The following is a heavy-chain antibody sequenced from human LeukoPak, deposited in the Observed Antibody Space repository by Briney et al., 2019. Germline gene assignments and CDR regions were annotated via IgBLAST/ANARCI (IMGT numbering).Heavy chain of an antibody. CDR3: ARRAQGLDF. V-gene: IGHV4-34*01. CDR1: GGSFSGYY. CDR2: INHSGST. J-gene: IGHJ4*02. Sequence: SETLSLTCAVYGGSFSGYYWSWIRQPPGKGLEWIGEINHSGSTNYNPSLNRRVIISVDTSTSQFSLELSSVTAADTAVYYCARRAQGLDFWDQGALVTVSS.